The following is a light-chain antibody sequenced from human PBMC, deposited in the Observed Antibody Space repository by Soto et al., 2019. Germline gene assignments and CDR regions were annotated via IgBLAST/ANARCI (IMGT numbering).Light chain of an antibody. CDR3: TSYAGSNIPVV. J-gene: IGLJ2*01. CDR1: SSDVGGYNF. Sequence: QSALTQPPSASGSPGQSVSISCTGTSSDVGGYNFVSWYQQHPGKAPKLMIYEVTKRSSGVPDRFSGSKSGNTASLTVSGLQAEDEADYYCTSYAGSNIPVVFGGGTKLTVL. CDR2: EVT. V-gene: IGLV2-8*01.